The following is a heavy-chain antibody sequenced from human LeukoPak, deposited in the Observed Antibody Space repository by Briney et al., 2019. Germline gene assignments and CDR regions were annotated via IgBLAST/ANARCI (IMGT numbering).Heavy chain of an antibody. CDR1: GGSFRGYY. CDR2: VHHTGST. V-gene: IGHV4-34*01. J-gene: IGHJ4*02. D-gene: IGHD1-26*01. CDR3: ATLGLLRGAGFNLATHFDY. Sequence: PSETLSLTCALYGGSFRGYYWSWIRQPPGKGLELIGYVHHTGSTFHNSSLESRVTISADTSQNQFSLSLTSVTAADTAVYYCATLGLLRGAGFNLATHFDYWGQGTLVAVSS.